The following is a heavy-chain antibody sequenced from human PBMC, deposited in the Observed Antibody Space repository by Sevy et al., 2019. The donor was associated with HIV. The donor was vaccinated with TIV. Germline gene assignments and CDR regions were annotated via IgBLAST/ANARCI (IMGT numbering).Heavy chain of an antibody. CDR3: AIDRSRGGIAVAGILGYFQH. J-gene: IGHJ1*01. V-gene: IGHV3-30-3*01. D-gene: IGHD6-19*01. CDR2: ISYDGSNK. CDR1: GFTFSSYA. Sequence: GGSLRLSCAASGFTFSSYAMHWVRQAPGKGLEWVAVISYDGSNKYYADSVKGRFTISRDNSKNTLYLQMNSLRAEDTAVYYCAIDRSRGGIAVAGILGYFQHWGQGTLVTVSS.